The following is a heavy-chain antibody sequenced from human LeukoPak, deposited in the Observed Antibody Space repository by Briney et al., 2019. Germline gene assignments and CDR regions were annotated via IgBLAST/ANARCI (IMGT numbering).Heavy chain of an antibody. Sequence: SETLSLTCTVSGGSITTYSWSWIRQPPGKGLEWIGDLYYTGTTTYNPSLKSRLTMSVDSSKNQFSLKLRSVTAADTALYYCARRGHGDYADYWGQGSLVTVSS. D-gene: IGHD4-17*01. CDR1: GGSITTYS. J-gene: IGHJ4*02. CDR2: LYYTGTT. V-gene: IGHV4-59*01. CDR3: ARRGHGDYADY.